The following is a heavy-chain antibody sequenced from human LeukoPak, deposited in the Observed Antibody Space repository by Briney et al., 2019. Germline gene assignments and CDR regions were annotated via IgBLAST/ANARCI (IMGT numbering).Heavy chain of an antibody. J-gene: IGHJ4*02. V-gene: IGHV1-8*02. Sequence: GASVKVSCKASGYTFTSYDINWVRQSTGQGLEWMGWMNPNSGNTGYAQKFQGRVTMTRDTSISTAYMELSRLRSDDTAVYYCARGGEWLSSFDYWGQGTLVTVFS. CDR3: ARGGEWLSSFDY. CDR1: GYTFTSYD. CDR2: MNPNSGNT. D-gene: IGHD3-3*01.